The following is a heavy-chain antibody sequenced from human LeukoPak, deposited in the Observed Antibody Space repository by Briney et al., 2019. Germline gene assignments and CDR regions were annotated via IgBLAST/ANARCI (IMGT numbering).Heavy chain of an antibody. V-gene: IGHV1-18*01. D-gene: IGHD1-7*01. CDR1: GYTFTSYG. Sequence: ASVKVSCKASGYTFTSYGISWVRQAPGQGLEWMGWISAYNGNTNYAQKLQGRVTMTTDTSTSTAYMELRSLRSDDTAVYYCARDDSITGTTWAFDYWGQGTLVSVSS. CDR2: ISAYNGNT. J-gene: IGHJ4*02. CDR3: ARDDSITGTTWAFDY.